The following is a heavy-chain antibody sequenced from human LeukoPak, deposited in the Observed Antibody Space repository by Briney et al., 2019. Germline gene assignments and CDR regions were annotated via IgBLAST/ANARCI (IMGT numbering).Heavy chain of an antibody. Sequence: TSESLSLTCAVYGGSFSGYYWSWIRQPPGKGLEWIGEINHSGSTNYNPSFKSQVTISVDTSKNQFSLKLSSVTAADTAVYYCARSEVNSSGWYKGYWGQGTLVTVSA. CDR3: ARSEVNSSGWYKGY. CDR2: INHSGST. D-gene: IGHD6-19*01. J-gene: IGHJ4*02. V-gene: IGHV4-34*01. CDR1: GGSFSGYY.